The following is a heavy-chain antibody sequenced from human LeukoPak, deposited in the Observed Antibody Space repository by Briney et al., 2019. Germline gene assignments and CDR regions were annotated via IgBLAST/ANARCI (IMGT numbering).Heavy chain of an antibody. D-gene: IGHD6-6*01. J-gene: IGHJ3*02. V-gene: IGHV1-3*03. Sequence: GASVKVSCKASGYTFTSYAMHWVRQAPGQRLEWMGWINAGNGNTKYSQEFQGRVTITRDTSASTAYMELSSLRSEDMAVYYCARDSGLSRSSSFGRAFDIWGQGTMVTVSS. CDR1: GYTFTSYA. CDR2: INAGNGNT. CDR3: ARDSGLSRSSSFGRAFDI.